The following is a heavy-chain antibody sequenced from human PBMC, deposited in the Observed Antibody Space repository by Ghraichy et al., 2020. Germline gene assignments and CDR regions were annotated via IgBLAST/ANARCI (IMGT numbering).Heavy chain of an antibody. CDR2: ISRDGRYI. V-gene: IGHV3-21*06. J-gene: IGHJ3*01. CDR3: ARERYSISSFDAFDV. D-gene: IGHD6-6*01. CDR1: GFTFTSYS. Sequence: GGSLRLSCAASGFTFTSYSIHWVRQAPGKGLEWVSSISRDGRYIYYADSLKGRFTISRDNAKNSVYLQMNSLGAEDTSFYYCARERYSISSFDAFDVWGQGTMVTVSS.